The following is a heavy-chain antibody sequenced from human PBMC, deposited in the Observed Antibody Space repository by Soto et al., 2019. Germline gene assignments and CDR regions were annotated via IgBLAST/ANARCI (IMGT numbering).Heavy chain of an antibody. Sequence: GSLRLSCAASGFTFTDHYMDWVRQAPGKGLEWVGRARNKVNGYIIAYAASVKGRFIISRDDSKNSLYRQMNSLKTEDTAVYFCARLMGTSFDLWGQGTLVTVSS. J-gene: IGHJ4*02. CDR1: GFTFTDHY. CDR2: ARNKVNGYII. CDR3: ARLMGTSFDL. V-gene: IGHV3-72*01. D-gene: IGHD2-8*01.